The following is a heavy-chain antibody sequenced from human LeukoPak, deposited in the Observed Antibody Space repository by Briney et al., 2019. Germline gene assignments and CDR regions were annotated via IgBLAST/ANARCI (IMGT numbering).Heavy chain of an antibody. Sequence: PGRSLRLSCAASGFTFSSYAMHWVRQAPGKGLEWVAVISYDGSNKYYADSVKGRFTISRDNSKNTLYLQMNSLRAEDTAVYYCAKGGGSSWYGVPHGMDVWGQGTTVTVSS. D-gene: IGHD6-13*01. CDR3: AKGGGSSWYGVPHGMDV. V-gene: IGHV3-30-3*01. CDR2: ISYDGSNK. CDR1: GFTFSSYA. J-gene: IGHJ6*02.